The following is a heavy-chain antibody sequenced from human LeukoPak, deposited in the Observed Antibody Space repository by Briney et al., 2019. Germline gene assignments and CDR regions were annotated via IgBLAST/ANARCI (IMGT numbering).Heavy chain of an antibody. CDR2: FDPEEGET. J-gene: IGHJ5*02. V-gene: IGHV1-24*01. CDR3: ATDRVRRHDKGFLDWLDP. CDR1: RYTLTELS. Sequence: ASVKVSCKVSRYTLTELSMHWVRQAPGKGLEWMGGFDPEEGETIYAQKFRGRVTMTEDTSTDTAYMELSSLRSEDTAVYYCATDRVRRHDKGFLDWLDPWGQGTLVTVSS. D-gene: IGHD3-3*01.